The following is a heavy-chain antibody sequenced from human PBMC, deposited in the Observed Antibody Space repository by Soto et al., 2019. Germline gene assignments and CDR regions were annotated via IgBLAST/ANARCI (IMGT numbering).Heavy chain of an antibody. J-gene: IGHJ4*02. Sequence: EVQLVESGGGLVQPGGSLRLSCAASGFTFSSYSMNWVRQAPGKGLEWVSSISSSSSYIYYADSVKGRFTISRDNAKNSLYLQMNSLRAEDTAVYYCASIPGIAVAVDYWGQGTLVTVSS. CDR3: ASIPGIAVAVDY. V-gene: IGHV3-21*01. CDR2: ISSSSSYI. CDR1: GFTFSSYS. D-gene: IGHD6-19*01.